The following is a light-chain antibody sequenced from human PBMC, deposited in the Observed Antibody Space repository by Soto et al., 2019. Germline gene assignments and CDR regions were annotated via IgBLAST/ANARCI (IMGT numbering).Light chain of an antibody. CDR1: SSDIGGYNY. V-gene: IGLV2-8*01. CDR3: SSNADRNVF. CDR2: EVS. Sequence: QSALTQPPSASGSPGQSVTISCTGTSSDIGGYNYVSWFQQHPGKAPKLMIYEVSKRPSGVPDRFSGSKSGNTASLTVSGLQAEDEADYYCSSNADRNVFFGGGTKLTVL. J-gene: IGLJ2*01.